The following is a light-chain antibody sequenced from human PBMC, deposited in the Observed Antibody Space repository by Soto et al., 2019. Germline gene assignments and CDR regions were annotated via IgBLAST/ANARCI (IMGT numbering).Light chain of an antibody. CDR3: QQYYSTPYT. CDR1: QIVLYISNNKNY. CDR2: WAS. Sequence: DIVMTQSPDSLSVSLGERATINCKSSQIVLYISNNKNYLAWYQQKTGQPPKLLIYWASTRESGVPDRFSGSGSGTDFTLTISSLQAEDVAVYYCQQYYSTPYTFGQGTKVDI. V-gene: IGKV4-1*01. J-gene: IGKJ2*01.